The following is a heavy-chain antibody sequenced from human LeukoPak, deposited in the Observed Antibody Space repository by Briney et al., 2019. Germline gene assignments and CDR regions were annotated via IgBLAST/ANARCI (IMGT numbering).Heavy chain of an antibody. CDR1: GGSFSGYY. CDR3: ARRVAVLFDY. Sequence: PSETLSLTCAVYGGSFSGYYWSWIRQPPGKGLEWIGEVSHSGSTDYNPSLKSRVTISVDTSKNQFSLKLNSVTAADTAVYYCARRVAVLFDYWGQGTLVTVSS. J-gene: IGHJ4*02. CDR2: VSHSGST. V-gene: IGHV4-34*01. D-gene: IGHD6-19*01.